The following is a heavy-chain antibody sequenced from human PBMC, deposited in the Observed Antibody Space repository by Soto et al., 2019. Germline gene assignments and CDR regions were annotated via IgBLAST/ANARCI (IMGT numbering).Heavy chain of an antibody. J-gene: IGHJ4*02. CDR2: IHYSGYT. D-gene: IGHD4-4*01. Sequence: QVQLQESGPGLVKPSETLSLTCTVSDGAISTYYWHWIRQPPGKGLEWIGYIHYSGYTSYNPSLKSRLTISVDTSKNQFSVRLHSVTAADTAVYYCAREYSSFEYWGQGALVTVS. V-gene: IGHV4-59*01. CDR3: AREYSSFEY. CDR1: DGAISTYY.